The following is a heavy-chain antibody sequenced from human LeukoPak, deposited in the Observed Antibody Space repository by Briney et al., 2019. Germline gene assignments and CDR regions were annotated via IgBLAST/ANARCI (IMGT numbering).Heavy chain of an antibody. D-gene: IGHD2-2*02. V-gene: IGHV3-66*01. CDR1: GFTVSRNY. J-gene: IGHJ3*02. CDR2: IYSSGTT. Sequence: GGSLRLSCAASGFTVSRNYMNWVRQAPGKGLEWVSIIYSSGTTYYTDSVKGRFTISRDNSRNTLYLQMNNLRAEDTAVFYCASAPILDGAFDIWGQGTMVTVSS. CDR3: ASAPILDGAFDI.